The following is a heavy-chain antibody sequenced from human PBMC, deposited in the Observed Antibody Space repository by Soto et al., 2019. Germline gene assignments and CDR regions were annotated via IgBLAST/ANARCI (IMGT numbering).Heavy chain of an antibody. CDR2: IYYSGNT. CDR1: GGSISSNSHY. V-gene: IGHV4-39*01. D-gene: IGHD3-22*01. J-gene: IGHJ4*02. Sequence: QLQLQESGPGLVKPSETLSLTCTVSGGSISSNSHYWGWIRQPPGKGLEWIGSIYYSGNTYYNSSLTSRVTTSVDTSQNQFSLKLSSVTAADTAVYFCARHYSDSSVCPPGDYWGQGTLVTVSS. CDR3: ARHYSDSSVCPPGDY.